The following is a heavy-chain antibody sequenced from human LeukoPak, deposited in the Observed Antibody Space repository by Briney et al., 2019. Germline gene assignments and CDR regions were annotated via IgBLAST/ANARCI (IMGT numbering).Heavy chain of an antibody. V-gene: IGHV3-15*01. Sequence: GGSLRLSCAASGFTFSNAWMSWVRQTPGKGLEWVGRVKRKTDGGTTDYAAPVKGRFSISRDDSKNTLYLQMNSLKTEDTAVYYCTTDRDYDILTGYYGDIWGQGTMVTVSS. CDR1: GFTFSNAW. CDR3: TTDRDYDILTGYYGDI. D-gene: IGHD3-9*01. CDR2: VKRKTDGGTT. J-gene: IGHJ3*02.